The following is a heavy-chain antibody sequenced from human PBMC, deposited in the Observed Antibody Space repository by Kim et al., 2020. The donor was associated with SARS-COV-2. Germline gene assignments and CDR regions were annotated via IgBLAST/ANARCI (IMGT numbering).Heavy chain of an antibody. CDR3: AKIRWDFTDYGMDV. J-gene: IGHJ6*02. Sequence: DSVKGRFTISRDNAKNSLYLQMNSLRAEDTAVYYCAKIRWDFTDYGMDVWGQGTTVTVSS. D-gene: IGHD2-8*02. V-gene: IGHV3-9*01.